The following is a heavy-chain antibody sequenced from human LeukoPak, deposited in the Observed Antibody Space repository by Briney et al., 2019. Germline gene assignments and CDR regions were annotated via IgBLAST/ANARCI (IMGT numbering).Heavy chain of an antibody. Sequence: ASVKVCCKASGYTFTSYAMHWVGQAPGQRLEWMGWINAGNGNTKYSQKFQGRVTITRDTSASTAYMELSSLRSEDTAVYYCARDLGYCSGGSCYSYWFDPWGQGTLVTASS. CDR1: GYTFTSYA. V-gene: IGHV1-3*01. CDR2: INAGNGNT. CDR3: ARDLGYCSGGSCYSYWFDP. J-gene: IGHJ5*02. D-gene: IGHD2-15*01.